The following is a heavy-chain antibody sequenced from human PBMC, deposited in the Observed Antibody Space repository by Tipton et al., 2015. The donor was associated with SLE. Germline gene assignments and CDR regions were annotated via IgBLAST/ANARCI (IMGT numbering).Heavy chain of an antibody. Sequence: QLVQSGPEVKMPGSSVILSCQASGGTFGTFSFSWVRQAPGHGLEWVGEINPKSGTVTYAQKFQGRVAITTDETTYTVYMDLMSLRSDDTAVYYCAFDYGDNGWFDPWGRGTLVTVSS. J-gene: IGHJ5*02. CDR1: GGTFGTFS. CDR2: INPKSGTV. CDR3: AFDYGDNGWFDP. V-gene: IGHV1-69*05. D-gene: IGHD4-17*01.